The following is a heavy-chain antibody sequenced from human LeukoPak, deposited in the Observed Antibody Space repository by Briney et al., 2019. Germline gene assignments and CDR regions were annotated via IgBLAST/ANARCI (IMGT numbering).Heavy chain of an antibody. CDR2: TYYQSKWHN. Sequence: SQTLSLTCAISGDSVSSDSGTWNWIRQSPSRGLEWLGRTYYQSKWHNDYAVSVKSRIIINPDTSKNEFSLQLNSVTPEDTAVHYCARRGYGSASYESWGQGTLVTVSS. J-gene: IGHJ5*02. D-gene: IGHD3-10*01. CDR3: ARRGYGSASYES. CDR1: GDSVSSDSGT. V-gene: IGHV6-1*01.